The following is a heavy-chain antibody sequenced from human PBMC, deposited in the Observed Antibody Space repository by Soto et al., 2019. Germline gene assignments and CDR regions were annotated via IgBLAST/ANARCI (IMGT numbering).Heavy chain of an antibody. J-gene: IGHJ4*02. CDR1: GFSLSSYW. CDR3: AREKAVAGTTFDY. CDR2: IQSDGSST. D-gene: IGHD6-19*01. Sequence: EVQLVESGGGSVQPGGSLRLSCAASGFSLSSYWMHWVRQAPGKGLVWISRIQSDGSSTNYADSVKGRFTISRDNAKNTVYLQMDSLRVEDTAVYYCAREKAVAGTTFDYWGQGTLVTVSS. V-gene: IGHV3-74*01.